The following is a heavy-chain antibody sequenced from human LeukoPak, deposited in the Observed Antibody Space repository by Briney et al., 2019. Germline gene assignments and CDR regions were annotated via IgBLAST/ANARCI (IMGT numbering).Heavy chain of an antibody. J-gene: IGHJ4*02. V-gene: IGHV4-39*07. CDR1: GGSISSSSYY. CDR3: AGEGQKQLVPFDY. Sequence: SETLSLTCTVSGGSISSSSYYWGWIRQPPGKGLEWIGSIYHSGSTYYNPSLKSRVTISVDTSKNQFSLKLSSVTAADTAVYYCAGEGQKQLVPFDYWGQGTLVTVSS. D-gene: IGHD6-6*01. CDR2: IYHSGST.